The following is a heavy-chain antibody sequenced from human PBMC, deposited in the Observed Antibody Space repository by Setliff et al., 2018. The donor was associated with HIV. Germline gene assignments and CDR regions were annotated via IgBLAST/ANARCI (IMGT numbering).Heavy chain of an antibody. V-gene: IGHV4-34*01. D-gene: IGHD6-13*01. Sequence: EPLSLTCAVYGASFSGYYWSWVRQPPGKGLEWIGEINHSGSTNYNPSLKSRVTISVDTSKNQFSLKVRSVTAADTAVYYCARLRWAATAGTWDYYYGMDVWGQGTTVTVSS. J-gene: IGHJ6*02. CDR2: INHSGST. CDR3: ARLRWAATAGTWDYYYGMDV. CDR1: GASFSGYY.